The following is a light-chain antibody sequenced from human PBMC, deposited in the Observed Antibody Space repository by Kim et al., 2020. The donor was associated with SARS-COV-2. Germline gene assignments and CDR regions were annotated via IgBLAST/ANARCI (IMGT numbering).Light chain of an antibody. CDR3: QQYDDLPYT. Sequence: SAAVGDSITITGQASQGIFTFLDWYQHRAGQPPKLLIFDASNLQAGVPSRFSAGGSGTHFTFTVSSLQPEGVATYYCQQYDDLPYTFGQGTKLEI. CDR2: DAS. J-gene: IGKJ2*01. V-gene: IGKV1-33*01. CDR1: QGIFTF.